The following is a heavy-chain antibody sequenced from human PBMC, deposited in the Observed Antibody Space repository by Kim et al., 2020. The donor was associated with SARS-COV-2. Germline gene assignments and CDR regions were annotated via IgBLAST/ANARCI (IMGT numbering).Heavy chain of an antibody. Sequence: ANYARKCQGRVTSTADESTSTAYMELSSLRSEDTAVYYCARDLSDTAMYYWGQGTLVTVSS. CDR2: A. J-gene: IGHJ4*02. V-gene: IGHV1-69*01. D-gene: IGHD5-18*01. CDR3: ARDLSDTAMYY.